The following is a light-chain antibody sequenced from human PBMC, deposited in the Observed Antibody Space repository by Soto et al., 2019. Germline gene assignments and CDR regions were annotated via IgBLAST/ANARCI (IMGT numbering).Light chain of an antibody. J-gene: IGLJ3*02. CDR1: SSDVGSYNF. CDR3: SSYAYGSTLGV. V-gene: IGLV2-23*02. Sequence: QSALTQPASVSGSPGQSITISCTGTSSDVGSYNFVSWFQQHPDKAPKLMIYEVSKRHSGVSNRFSGSKSGNTASLTISGLQPEDEADYYCSSYAYGSTLGVFGGGTKVTVL. CDR2: EVS.